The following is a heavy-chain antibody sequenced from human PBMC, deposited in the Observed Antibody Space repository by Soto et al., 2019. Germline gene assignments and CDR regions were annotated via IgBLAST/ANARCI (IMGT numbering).Heavy chain of an antibody. CDR1: GFTFSSYG. CDR2: IWYDGSNK. CDR3: ASVRGYIYGYFDY. V-gene: IGHV3-33*01. J-gene: IGHJ4*02. Sequence: QVQLVESGGGVVQPGRSLRLSCAASGFTFSSYGMHWVRQAPGKGLEWVAVIWYDGSNKYYADSVKGRFTISRDNSKNTLYLQMNSLRAEATAVYYCASVRGYIYGYFDYWGQGTLVTVSS. D-gene: IGHD5-18*01.